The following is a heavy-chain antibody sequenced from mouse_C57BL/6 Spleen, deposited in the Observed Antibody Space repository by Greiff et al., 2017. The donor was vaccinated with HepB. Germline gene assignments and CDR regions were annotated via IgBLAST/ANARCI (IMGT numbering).Heavy chain of an antibody. CDR3: ATYYGNPYAMDY. CDR1: GYTFTDYY. CDR2: IYPGSGNT. Sequence: VKLMESGAELVRPGASVKLSCKASGYTFTDYYINWVKQRPGQGLEWIARIYPGSGNTYYNEKFKGKATLTAEKSSSTAYMQLSSLTSEDSAVYFCATYYGNPYAMDYWGQGTSVTVSS. D-gene: IGHD2-10*01. J-gene: IGHJ4*01. V-gene: IGHV1-76*01.